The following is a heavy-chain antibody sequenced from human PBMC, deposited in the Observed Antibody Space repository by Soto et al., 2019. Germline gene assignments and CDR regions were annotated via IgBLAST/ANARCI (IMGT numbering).Heavy chain of an antibody. J-gene: IGHJ6*02. Sequence: GGSLRLSCAASGFTFSRYAMNWVRQAPGRGLQWISGISVSGDNTSYVESVRGRFTVYRDNSKNTLYLQMNNLRAEDTALYYCAKDGKMRTKVWFPAGYGMDVWGQGTTVTGSS. V-gene: IGHV3-23*01. D-gene: IGHD3-10*01. CDR3: AKDGKMRTKVWFPAGYGMDV. CDR1: GFTFSRYA. CDR2: ISVSGDNT.